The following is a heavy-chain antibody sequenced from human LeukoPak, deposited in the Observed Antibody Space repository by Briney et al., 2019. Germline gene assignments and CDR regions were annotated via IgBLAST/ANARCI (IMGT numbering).Heavy chain of an antibody. D-gene: IGHD1-26*01. CDR1: GFTFDDYG. V-gene: IGHV3-21*06. CDR3: ARDPYSGSYGPYYYYYMDV. J-gene: IGHJ6*03. Sequence: PGGSLRLSCAASGFTFDDYGMNWVRQAPGKGPEWVSSITSSSSYIYYADSVEGRFTISRDNAKNSLYLQMDSLRVEDTAVYYCARDPYSGSYGPYYYYYMDVWGEGTTVTISS. CDR2: ITSSSSYI.